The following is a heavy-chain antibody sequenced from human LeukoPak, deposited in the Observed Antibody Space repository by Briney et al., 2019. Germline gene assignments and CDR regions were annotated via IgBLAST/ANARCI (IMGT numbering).Heavy chain of an antibody. CDR2: INPNSGGT. D-gene: IGHD2-8*02. Sequence: GASVKVSCKASGYTFTSYGISWVRQAPGQGLEWMGWINPNSGGTNYAQEFQGRVTLTRDTSISTTYMELSSLRSDDTALYYCASVYSTGWYYDYWGQGTLVTISS. CDR1: GYTFTSYG. J-gene: IGHJ4*02. V-gene: IGHV1-2*02. CDR3: ASVYSTGWYYDY.